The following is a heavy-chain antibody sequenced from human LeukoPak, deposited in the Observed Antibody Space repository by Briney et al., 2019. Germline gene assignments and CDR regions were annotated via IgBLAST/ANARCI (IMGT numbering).Heavy chain of an antibody. CDR3: ARDQGYSSGWYFNYYGMDV. Sequence: ASVKVSCKASGYTFTSYAMHWVRQAPGQRLEWMGWINAGNSNTKYSQKFQGRVTITRDTSASTAYMELSSLRSEDTAVYYCARDQGYSSGWYFNYYGMDVWGQGTTVTVSS. J-gene: IGHJ6*02. D-gene: IGHD6-19*01. CDR2: INAGNSNT. V-gene: IGHV1-3*01. CDR1: GYTFTSYA.